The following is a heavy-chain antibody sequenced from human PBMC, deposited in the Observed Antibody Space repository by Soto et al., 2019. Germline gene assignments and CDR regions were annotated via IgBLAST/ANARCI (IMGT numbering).Heavy chain of an antibody. J-gene: IGHJ4*02. CDR2: IWYDGSNK. CDR1: GFTFSSYG. V-gene: IGHV3-33*01. CDR3: AREMRALYYFDY. Sequence: GGSLRLSCAASGFTFSSYGMHWVRQAPGKGLEWVAVIWYDGSNKYYADSVKGRFTISRDNSKNTLYLQMNSLRAEDTAVYYCAREMRALYYFDYWGQGTLVTVSS.